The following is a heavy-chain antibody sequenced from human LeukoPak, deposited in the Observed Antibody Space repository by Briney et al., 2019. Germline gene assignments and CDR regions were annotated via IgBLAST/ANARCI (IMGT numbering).Heavy chain of an antibody. CDR3: ARASRTAVFYS. J-gene: IGHJ5*02. D-gene: IGHD2-2*01. V-gene: IGHV4-34*01. CDR1: GGSFSGYY. Sequence: SETLSLTCAVYGGSFSGYYWSWIRQPPGKGLEWIGEINHSGSTNYNPSLKSRVTISVDTSKNQFSLKLSSVTAADTAVYYCARASRTAVFYSWGQGTLVTVSS. CDR2: INHSGST.